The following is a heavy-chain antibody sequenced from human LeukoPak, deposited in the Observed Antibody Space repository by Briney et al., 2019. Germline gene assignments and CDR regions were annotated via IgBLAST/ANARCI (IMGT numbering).Heavy chain of an antibody. CDR2: ISYDGRNK. J-gene: IGHJ4*02. CDR3: ARTIAVNGGDFDY. Sequence: GGSLRLSCAASGFTFNNYGMHWVRQAPGKGLEWVAVISYDGRNKHYPDSVKGRFTISRDNAKNTLYLQMNSLRAEDTALYYCARTIAVNGGDFDYWGQGTLVTVSS. D-gene: IGHD6-19*01. CDR1: GFTFNNYG. V-gene: IGHV3-30*03.